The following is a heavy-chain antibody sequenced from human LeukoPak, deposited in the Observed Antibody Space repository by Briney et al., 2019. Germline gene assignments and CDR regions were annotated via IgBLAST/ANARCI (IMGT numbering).Heavy chain of an antibody. CDR2: ISGSGHRE. J-gene: IGHJ6*03. CDR1: GFSFGSYA. Sequence: GGSLRLSCAASGFSFGSYAMTWVRQAPGKGLEWVSAISGSGHREYYADSVRGRFSISRDNSKNSLFLQMHGLRAEDTAIYYCAKDRDLVYYYYMDVWGNGTTVTVSS. CDR3: AKDRDLVYYYYMDV. D-gene: IGHD3-10*01. V-gene: IGHV3-23*01.